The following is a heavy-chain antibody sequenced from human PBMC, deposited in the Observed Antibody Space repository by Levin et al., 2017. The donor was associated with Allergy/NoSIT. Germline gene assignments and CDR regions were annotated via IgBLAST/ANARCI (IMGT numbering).Heavy chain of an antibody. CDR1: GFTFSNYW. CDR3: ARGGYCSSTSCYRFDY. D-gene: IGHD2-2*01. CDR2: IKQDGSEK. Sequence: PGGSLRLSCAASGFTFSNYWMSWVRQAPGKGLEWVANIKQDGSEKNYVDSVKGRFTISRDNAKNSLYLQMNSLRAEDTAVYYCARGGYCSSTSCYRFDYWGQGTLVTVSS. V-gene: IGHV3-7*04. J-gene: IGHJ4*02.